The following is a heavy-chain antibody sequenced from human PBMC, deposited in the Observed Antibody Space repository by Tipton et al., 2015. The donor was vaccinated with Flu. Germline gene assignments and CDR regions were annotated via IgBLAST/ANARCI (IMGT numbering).Heavy chain of an antibody. J-gene: IGHJ4*02. CDR1: GGSIGTKY. V-gene: IGHV4-4*07. D-gene: IGHD3-22*01. Sequence: TLSLTCTVSGGSIGTKYWSWIRQPAGKGLEWIGRIYSSGSTNYNPSLKSQVTMSLDASKNQFSLKLSSVTAADTAVYYRATSSGYPYYFDSWGQGTLVTVSS. CDR2: IYSSGST. CDR3: ATSSGYPYYFDS.